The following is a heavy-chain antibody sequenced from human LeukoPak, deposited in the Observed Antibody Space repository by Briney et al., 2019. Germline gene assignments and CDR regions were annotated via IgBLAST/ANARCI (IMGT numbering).Heavy chain of an antibody. D-gene: IGHD2-2*01. CDR2: IRGSSTTI. CDR3: ARYARSHCGTDACYGPFFDY. Sequence: GGSLRLSCAASGFSFSTTSMSWVRQTPGTGLEWISYIRGSSTTIYYADSVKGRFTISRDNARNSLYLQMNDLRAEDTGVYFCARYARSHCGTDACYGPFFDYWGQGSLVTVSS. V-gene: IGHV3-48*01. CDR1: GFSFSTTS. J-gene: IGHJ4*02.